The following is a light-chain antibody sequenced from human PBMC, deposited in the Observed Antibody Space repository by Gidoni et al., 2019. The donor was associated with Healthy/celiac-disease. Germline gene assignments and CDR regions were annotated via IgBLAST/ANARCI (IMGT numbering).Light chain of an antibody. V-gene: IGLV1-44*01. CDR2: SNN. CDR3: AAWDDSLNGVV. J-gene: IGLJ2*01. CDR1: SSNIGSNT. Sequence: QSVLTQPPSASGPPGQRVTISCSGSSSNIGSNTVNWYQQLPGTAPTLLIYSNNQRPSGVPDRFSGSKSGTSASLAISGLQSEDEAEYYCAAWDDSLNGVVFGGGTKLTVL.